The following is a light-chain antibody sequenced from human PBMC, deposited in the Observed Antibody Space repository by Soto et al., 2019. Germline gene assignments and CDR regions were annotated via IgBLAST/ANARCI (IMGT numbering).Light chain of an antibody. CDR1: QSVSSSS. CDR3: QQYGNSPRT. CDR2: GAS. Sequence: EIVVTQSPATLSLSPGERATLSCRASQSVSSSSLAWYQQKPGQAPRLLIYGASSRATGIPDRFSGSGSGTDFTLTISRLEPEDFAVYYCQQYGNSPRTFGQATKL. V-gene: IGKV3-20*01. J-gene: IGKJ1*01.